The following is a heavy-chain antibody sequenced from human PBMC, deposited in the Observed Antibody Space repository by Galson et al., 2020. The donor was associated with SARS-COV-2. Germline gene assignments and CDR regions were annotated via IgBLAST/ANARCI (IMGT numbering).Heavy chain of an antibody. Sequence: TESLSLTCAVTDGSTRKLSWFWIRHPPGLGLEWIGDIHPSGSTNINPALKTRASISTDPPNDQFSLTLTSLTASDRAVYYCPTTLGGWGQGTLVTVSS. CDR2: IHPSGST. CDR1: DGSTRKLS. J-gene: IGHJ4*02. CDR3: PTTLGG. D-gene: IGHD2-15*01. V-gene: IGHV4-34*04.